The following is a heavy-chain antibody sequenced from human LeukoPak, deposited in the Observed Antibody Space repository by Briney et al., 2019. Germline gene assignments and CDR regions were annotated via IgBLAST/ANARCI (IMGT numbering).Heavy chain of an antibody. CDR1: GFTFSSYS. CDR3: ARARELGVFYYYMDV. CDR2: ISSSSSTI. D-gene: IGHD3-10*01. J-gene: IGHJ6*03. V-gene: IGHV3-48*01. Sequence: GGSLRLSCAASGFTFSSYSMNWVRQAPGKGLEWVSYISSSSSTIYYADSVKGRFTISRDNAKNSLYLQMNSLRAEDTAVYYCARARELGVFYYYMDVWGKGTTVTVSS.